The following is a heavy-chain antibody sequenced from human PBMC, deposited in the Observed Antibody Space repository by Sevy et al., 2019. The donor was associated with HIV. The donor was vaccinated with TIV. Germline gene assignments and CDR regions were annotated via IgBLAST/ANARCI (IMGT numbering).Heavy chain of an antibody. Sequence: GESLKISCAASGFTFSDYYMSWIRQAPGKGLEWVSYISSSGSTIYYADSVKGRFTISRDNAKNSLYLQMNSLRAEDTAVYYCARATGQWFGTSRKEAYFFDYWGQGTLVTVSS. J-gene: IGHJ4*02. CDR2: ISSSGSTI. CDR3: ARATGQWFGTSRKEAYFFDY. D-gene: IGHD3-22*01. CDR1: GFTFSDYY. V-gene: IGHV3-11*04.